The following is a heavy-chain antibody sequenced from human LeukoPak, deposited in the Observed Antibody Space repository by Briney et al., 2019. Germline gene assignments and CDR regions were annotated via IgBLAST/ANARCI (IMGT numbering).Heavy chain of an antibody. Sequence: PGGSLRLSCAASGFTFSSYAMSWVRQAPGKGLEWVSAISGSGGSTYYADSVKGRFTISRDNSKNTLYLPMNSLRAEDTAVYYCATHRHSSSWYAEPDLVNWGQGTLVTVSS. V-gene: IGHV3-23*01. CDR3: ATHRHSSSWYAEPDLVN. J-gene: IGHJ4*02. CDR1: GFTFSSYA. CDR2: ISGSGGST. D-gene: IGHD6-13*01.